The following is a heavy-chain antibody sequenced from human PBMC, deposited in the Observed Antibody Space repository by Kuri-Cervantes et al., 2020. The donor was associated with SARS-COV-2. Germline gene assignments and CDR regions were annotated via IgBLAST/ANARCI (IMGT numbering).Heavy chain of an antibody. CDR1: GFTVSSNY. D-gene: IGHD5-24*01. CDR3: ASVAGGDGYKGGSIDY. J-gene: IGHJ4*02. Sequence: GGSLRLSCAASGFTVSSNYMSWVRQAPGKGLEWVSVIYSCGSTYYADSVKGRFTISRDNSKNLVYVQMNSLRVEDTAVYYGASVAGGDGYKGGSIDYWGQGTLVTVSS. CDR2: IYSCGST. V-gene: IGHV3-66*01.